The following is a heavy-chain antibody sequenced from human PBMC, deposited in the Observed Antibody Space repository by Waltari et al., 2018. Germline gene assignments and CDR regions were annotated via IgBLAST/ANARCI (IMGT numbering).Heavy chain of an antibody. CDR3: ATALGDNTSASRPFHL. CDR1: GDTFSDYY. V-gene: IGHV1-69-2*01. CDR2: VDPEDGQA. Sequence: EVQLRQSGAELRKPGTPVKISCKDSGDTFSDYYIHWVQQAPGKGLQWVGLVDPEDGQAIYAEKFQGRVTITADTSTDTAYLELSSLTSEDTAVFYCATALGDNTSASRPFHLWGQGTVITVSS. J-gene: IGHJ3*01. D-gene: IGHD3-10*01.